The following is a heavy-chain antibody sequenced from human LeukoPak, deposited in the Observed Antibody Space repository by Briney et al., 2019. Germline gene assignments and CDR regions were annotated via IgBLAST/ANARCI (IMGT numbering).Heavy chain of an antibody. CDR1: GGSISSYY. J-gene: IGHJ4*02. Sequence: SETLSLTCTVSGGSISSYYWSWIWQPPGKGLEWIGYIYYSGSTDYNPSLKSRVTISVDTSKNQFSLKLTSVTAADTAVYYCARHYGSGTYPLDYWGQGTLVTVSS. V-gene: IGHV4-59*01. CDR2: IYYSGST. D-gene: IGHD3-10*01. CDR3: ARHYGSGTYPLDY.